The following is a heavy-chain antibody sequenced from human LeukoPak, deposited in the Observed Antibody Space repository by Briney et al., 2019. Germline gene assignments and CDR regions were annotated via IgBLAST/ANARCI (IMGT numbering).Heavy chain of an antibody. V-gene: IGHV4-59*01. CDR1: GGSISSYY. D-gene: IGHD5-18*01. Sequence: SETLSLTCTVSGGSISSYYWSWIRQPPGKGLEWIGYIYYSGSTNYNPSLKSRVTISVDTSKNQFSLKLSSVTAADTAVYYCARGSRGYSYGNFDYWGQGTLVTVSS. CDR2: IYYSGST. CDR3: ARGSRGYSYGNFDY. J-gene: IGHJ4*02.